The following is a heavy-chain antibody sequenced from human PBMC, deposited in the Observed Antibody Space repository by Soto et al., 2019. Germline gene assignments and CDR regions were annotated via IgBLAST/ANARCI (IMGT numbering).Heavy chain of an antibody. CDR2: INPSGGST. J-gene: IGHJ5*02. CDR3: ARNVGPAAISWFNP. Sequence: ASVKVSCKASGSPFTNYYMHWVRQAPGQGLEWMGIINPSGGSTSYAQKFQGRVTMTRDTSTSTVYMELSSLRSEDTAVYYCARNVGPAAISWFNPWGQGTLVTVSS. V-gene: IGHV1-46*03. D-gene: IGHD2-2*01. CDR1: GSPFTNYY.